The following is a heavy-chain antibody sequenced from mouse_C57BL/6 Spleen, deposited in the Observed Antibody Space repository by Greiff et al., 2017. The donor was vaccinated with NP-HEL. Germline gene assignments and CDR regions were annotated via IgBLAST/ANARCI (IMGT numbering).Heavy chain of an antibody. CDR1: GYAFSSSW. Sequence: QVQLKESGPELVKPGASVKISCKASGYAFSSSWMNWVKQRPGKGLEWIGRIYPGDGDTNYNGKFKGKATLTADKSSSTAYMQLSSLTSEDSAVYFCARDYYGSSYLYYYAMDYWGQGTSVTVSS. CDR2: IYPGDGDT. J-gene: IGHJ4*01. V-gene: IGHV1-82*01. CDR3: ARDYYGSSYLYYYAMDY. D-gene: IGHD1-1*01.